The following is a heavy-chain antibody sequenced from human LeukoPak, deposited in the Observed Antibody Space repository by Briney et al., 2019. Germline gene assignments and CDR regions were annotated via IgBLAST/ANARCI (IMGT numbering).Heavy chain of an antibody. J-gene: IGHJ6*03. CDR1: GGSFSGYY. D-gene: IGHD3-10*01. CDR3: ARQLYVSGSYYAPMDV. V-gene: IGHV4-34*01. CDR2: INHSGNT. Sequence: SETLSLTCAIYGGSFSGYYWSWIRQPPGKGLEWIGEINHSGNTNYNPSLKSRLTISVDTSKNQFSLKVSSVTAADTAVYFCARQLYVSGSYYAPMDVWGKGTTVTISS.